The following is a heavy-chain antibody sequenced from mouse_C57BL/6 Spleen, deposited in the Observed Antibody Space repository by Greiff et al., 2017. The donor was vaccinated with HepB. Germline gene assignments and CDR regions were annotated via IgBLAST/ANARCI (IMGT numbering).Heavy chain of an antibody. D-gene: IGHD1-1*01. CDR3: AKPELLRMEWYFDV. CDR1: GFSLTSYG. Sequence: VQLQQSGPGLVAPSRSLSITCTVSGFSLTSYGVSWVRQPPGKGLEWLGVIWGDGSTNYHSALISRLSISKDNSKSQVFLKLNSLQTDDTATYYCAKPELLRMEWYFDVWGTGTTVTVSS. J-gene: IGHJ1*03. CDR2: IWGDGST. V-gene: IGHV2-3*01.